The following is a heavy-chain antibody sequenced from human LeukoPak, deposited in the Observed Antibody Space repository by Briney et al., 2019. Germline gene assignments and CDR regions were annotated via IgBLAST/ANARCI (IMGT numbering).Heavy chain of an antibody. CDR2: IKQDGSQK. V-gene: IGHV3-7*01. Sequence: GGSLRLSCAASGFTFSSYWMSWVRQAPGKGLEWVANIKQDGSQKYYVDSVKGRFIISRDNAKNTLYLQMNSLRAEDTAVYYCARVTAVAGTSVGVDAWGQGILVTVS. J-gene: IGHJ4*02. D-gene: IGHD6-19*01. CDR1: GFTFSSYW. CDR3: ARVTAVAGTSVGVDA.